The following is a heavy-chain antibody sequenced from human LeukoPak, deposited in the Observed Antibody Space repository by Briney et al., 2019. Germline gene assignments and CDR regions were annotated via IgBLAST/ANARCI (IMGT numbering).Heavy chain of an antibody. Sequence: GASVKVSCKVSGYTLTELSMHWVRQAPGKGLEWMGGFDPEDGETIYAQKFQGRVTMTEDTSTDTAYMELSSLRSEDTAAYYCATGYYYDSSGYYGQMPYYWGQGTLVTVSS. CDR1: GYTLTELS. D-gene: IGHD3-22*01. V-gene: IGHV1-24*01. CDR2: FDPEDGET. J-gene: IGHJ4*02. CDR3: ATGYYYDSSGYYGQMPYY.